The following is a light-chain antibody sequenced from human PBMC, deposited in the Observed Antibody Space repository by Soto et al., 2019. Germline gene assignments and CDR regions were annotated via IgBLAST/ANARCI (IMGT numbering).Light chain of an antibody. Sequence: EIEITQSPATLSVSPGERATLFCRASQSVSGNLAWYQQKHGQAPTLVIYDIFTRATGVPTRISGSGSGTELTLTISGLEPEDGEVDECHQRSSWPITFSQGTRLEIK. V-gene: IGKV3-11*01. CDR2: DIF. CDR3: HQRSSWPIT. CDR1: QSVSGN. J-gene: IGKJ5*01.